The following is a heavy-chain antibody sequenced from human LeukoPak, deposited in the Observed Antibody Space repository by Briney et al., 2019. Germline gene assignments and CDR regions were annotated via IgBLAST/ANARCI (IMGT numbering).Heavy chain of an antibody. J-gene: IGHJ6*02. CDR3: ARGTYGMDV. V-gene: IGHV3-7*03. CDR2: IKEDGSEK. Sequence: GGSLRLSCLASGFTFSSSWMSWVRQAPGKGLAWVANIKEDGSEKYYVDSVKGRFTISRDNSKNTLYLQMNSLRAEDTAVYYCARGTYGMDVWGQGTTVTVSS. CDR1: GFTFSSSW.